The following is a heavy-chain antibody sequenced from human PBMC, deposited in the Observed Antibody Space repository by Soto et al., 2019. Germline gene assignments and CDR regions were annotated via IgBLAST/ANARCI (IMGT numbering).Heavy chain of an antibody. D-gene: IGHD5-18*01. CDR1: GFTFSSYS. Sequence: PGGSLRLSCAASGFTFSSYSMNWVRQAPGKGLEWVSSISSSSSYIYYADSVKGRLTISRDNAKNSLYLQMNSLRAEDTAVYYCARYSYGEGGYYYYYMDVWGKGTTVTVSS. CDR3: ARYSYGEGGYYYYYMDV. CDR2: ISSSSSYI. J-gene: IGHJ6*03. V-gene: IGHV3-21*01.